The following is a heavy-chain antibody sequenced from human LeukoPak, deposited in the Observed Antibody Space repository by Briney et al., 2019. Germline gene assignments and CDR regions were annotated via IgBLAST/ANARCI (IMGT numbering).Heavy chain of an antibody. CDR1: GYTFTDYY. V-gene: IGHV1-2*02. CDR3: ARGYLYYYDVSGYPFDY. CDR2: INPNSGGT. D-gene: IGHD3-22*01. Sequence: ASVKVSCKASGYTFTDYYMHWVRQAPGQGLEWMGWINPNSGGTNYAQKFQGRVTMTRDTSISTAYMELRRLRSGDTAVYYCARGYLYYYDVSGYPFDYWGQGTLVTVSS. J-gene: IGHJ4*02.